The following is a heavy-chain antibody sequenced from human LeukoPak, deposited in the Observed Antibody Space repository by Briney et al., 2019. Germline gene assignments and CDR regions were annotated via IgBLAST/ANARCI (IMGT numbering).Heavy chain of an antibody. Sequence: GGSLRLSCAASGFTLSSSEMDWVRQAPGKGLEWVSYISSDNSVLYADSVKGRFTISSDKATNSVYLQMNSLRAEDTAVYYCAREVVTQAIYSGYDAFEIWGQGTMVTVSS. J-gene: IGHJ3*02. D-gene: IGHD5-12*01. CDR2: ISSDNSV. V-gene: IGHV3-48*03. CDR1: GFTLSSSE. CDR3: AREVVTQAIYSGYDAFEI.